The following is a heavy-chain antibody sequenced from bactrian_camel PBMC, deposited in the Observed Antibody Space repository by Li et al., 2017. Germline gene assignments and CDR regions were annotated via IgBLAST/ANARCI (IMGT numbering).Heavy chain of an antibody. CDR1: GYAYTLCS. D-gene: IGHD2*01. CDR3: AAGAVVRSLTPGRYKY. J-gene: IGHJ4*01. Sequence: QLVESGGGSVQAGGSLRLSCTASGYAYTLCSMGWYRQAPGKERELVSSVLTDGTTYYADSVKGRFTISQDNAKKTVYLQMNSVKPEDTAMYYCAAGAVVRSLTPGRYKYWSQGTQVTVS. V-gene: IGHV3S53*01. CDR2: VLTDGTT.